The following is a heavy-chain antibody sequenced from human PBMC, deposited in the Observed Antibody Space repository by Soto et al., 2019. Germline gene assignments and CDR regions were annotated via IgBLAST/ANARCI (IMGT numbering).Heavy chain of an antibody. V-gene: IGHV3-53*01. CDR3: ARDKYYGSGSYFQKINYYGTDV. J-gene: IGHJ6*01. CDR2: IYSGGST. D-gene: IGHD3-10*01. CDR1: GFTVSSNY. Sequence: EVQLVESGGGLIQPGGSLRLSCAASGFTVSSNYMSWVRQSPGKGLAWVSVIYSGGSTYYADSVKGRFTISRDNSKNTLYLQMNSLRAEDTAVYYCARDKYYGSGSYFQKINYYGTDVWGQGTTVTVSS.